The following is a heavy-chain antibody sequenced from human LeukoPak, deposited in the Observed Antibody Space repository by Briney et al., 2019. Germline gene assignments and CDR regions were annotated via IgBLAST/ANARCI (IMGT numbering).Heavy chain of an antibody. D-gene: IGHD4-17*01. Sequence: GRSLRLSCAASGFTFSSYAMHWVRQAPGKGLEWVAVISYDGSNKYYADSVKGRFTISRDNSKNTLYLQMNSLRAEDTAVYYCARGDGDYEGVSFSYWGQGTLVTVSS. CDR1: GFTFSSYA. V-gene: IGHV3-30-3*01. CDR3: ARGDGDYEGVSFSY. J-gene: IGHJ4*02. CDR2: ISYDGSNK.